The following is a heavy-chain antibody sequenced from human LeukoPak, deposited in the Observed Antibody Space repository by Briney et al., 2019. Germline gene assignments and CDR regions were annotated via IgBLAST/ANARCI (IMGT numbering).Heavy chain of an antibody. CDR3: AKDRTVGASYWYFDL. V-gene: IGHV3-23*01. CDR2: ISGSGDST. D-gene: IGHD1-26*01. J-gene: IGHJ2*01. Sequence: GGSLRLSCAASGFTFSSYVMSWVRQAPGKGLEWVSAISGSGDSTYYADSVRGRFTISRDSSKNTLFLHMNTLRAEDTAIYYCAKDRTVGASYWYFDLWGRGTLVTVSS. CDR1: GFTFSSYV.